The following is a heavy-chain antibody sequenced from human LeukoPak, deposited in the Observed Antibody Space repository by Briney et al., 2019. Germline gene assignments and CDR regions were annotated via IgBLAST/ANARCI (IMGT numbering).Heavy chain of an antibody. J-gene: IGHJ4*02. CDR3: ARTSLADY. Sequence: SETLSLTCTVSGGSISSYYWSWIRQPPGKGLEWIGYIDYSGSTIHNPSLKSRVTISVDTSKNQFSLKLTSVTAADTAVYYCARTSLADYWGQGTLVTVSS. CDR1: GGSISSYY. V-gene: IGHV4-59*01. CDR2: IDYSGST.